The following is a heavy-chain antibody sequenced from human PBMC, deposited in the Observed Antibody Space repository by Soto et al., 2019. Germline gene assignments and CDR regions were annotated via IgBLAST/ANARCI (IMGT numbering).Heavy chain of an antibody. D-gene: IGHD3-9*01. V-gene: IGHV3-23*01. CDR3: AKGMNFDWLFFDY. J-gene: IGHJ4*02. CDR2: ISGSGGST. Sequence: PGGALRVSCAASGFIFISYAMSWVRQAPGKGLEWVSAISGSGGSTYYADSVKGRFTISRDNSKNTLYLQMNSLRAEDTAVYYCAKGMNFDWLFFDYWGQGTLVTVSS. CDR1: GFIFISYA.